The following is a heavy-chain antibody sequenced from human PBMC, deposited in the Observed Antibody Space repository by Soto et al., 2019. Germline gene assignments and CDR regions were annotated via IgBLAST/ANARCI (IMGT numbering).Heavy chain of an antibody. D-gene: IGHD2-15*01. J-gene: IGHJ4*02. CDR1: GGTFSSYA. CDR3: AYCPAEYCSGGSCYYRLDY. Sequence: ASVKVSCKASGGTFSSYAISWVRQAPGQGLEWMGGIIPIFGTANYAQKFQGRVTITADESTSTAYMELSSLRSEDTAVYYCAYCPAEYCSGGSCYYRLDYWGQGTLVTVSS. CDR2: IIPIFGTA. V-gene: IGHV1-69*13.